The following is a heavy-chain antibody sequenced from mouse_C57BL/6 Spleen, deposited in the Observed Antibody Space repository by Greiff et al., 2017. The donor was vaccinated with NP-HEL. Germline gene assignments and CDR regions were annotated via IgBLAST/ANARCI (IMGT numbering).Heavy chain of an antibody. V-gene: IGHV1-72*01. D-gene: IGHD2-4*01. J-gene: IGHJ2*01. CDR3: AREGIDYDYEGDY. CDR1: GYTFTSYC. CDR2: IYPNSGGT. Sequence: QVQLQQPGAELVKPGASVKLSCKASGYTFTSYCMHWVKQRPGRGLEWIGRIYPNSGGTKYNEKFKSKATLTVDKPSSTAYMQLSSLTSEDSAVYDCAREGIDYDYEGDYWGQGTTLTVSS.